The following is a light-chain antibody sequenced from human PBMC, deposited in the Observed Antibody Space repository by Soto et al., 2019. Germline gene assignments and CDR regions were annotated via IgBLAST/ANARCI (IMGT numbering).Light chain of an antibody. Sequence: QSALTQPASVSGSPGQSITLSCTGSSSDIGTYNHVSWYQHRPGAAPRLLIYEIKDRPSGVSNRFSGSNSGNTASLTISWLQAEDEAHYYCSSYSKTATLVFGGGTKVTVL. V-gene: IGLV2-14*01. J-gene: IGLJ2*01. CDR3: SSYSKTATLV. CDR2: EIK. CDR1: SSDIGTYNH.